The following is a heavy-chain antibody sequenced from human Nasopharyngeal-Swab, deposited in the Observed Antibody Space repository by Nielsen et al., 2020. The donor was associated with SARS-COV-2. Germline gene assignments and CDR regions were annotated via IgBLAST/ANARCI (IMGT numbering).Heavy chain of an antibody. CDR1: GYTFTNYY. Sequence: ASVKVPCKASGYTFTNYYMHWVRHAPGQGLELMGIINPSGGSTSYAQKFQGRVTMTRDTSTSTVYMELSSLRSEDTAVYYCARRLTLESFWYFDLWGRGTLVTVSS. CDR3: ARRLTLESFWYFDL. J-gene: IGHJ2*01. D-gene: IGHD3-3*01. CDR2: INPSGGST. V-gene: IGHV1-46*01.